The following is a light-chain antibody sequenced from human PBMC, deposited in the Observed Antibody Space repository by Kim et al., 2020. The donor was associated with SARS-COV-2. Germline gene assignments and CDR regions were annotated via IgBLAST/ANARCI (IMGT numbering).Light chain of an antibody. V-gene: IGKV1-8*01. Sequence: AIRMTQSPSSFSASTGDRVTITCRASQAISSYLAWYQVKPGKAPKLLIYAASTLESGVPSRFSGGGSGTDFTLTISCLQSDDFATYYCQQYYTYPLTFGGGTKVDIK. CDR1: QAISSY. J-gene: IGKJ4*01. CDR3: QQYYTYPLT. CDR2: AAS.